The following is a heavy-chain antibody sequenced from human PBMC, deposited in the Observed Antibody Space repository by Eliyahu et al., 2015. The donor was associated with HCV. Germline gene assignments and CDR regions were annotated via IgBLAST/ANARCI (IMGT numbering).Heavy chain of an antibody. D-gene: IGHD6-19*01. J-gene: IGHJ5*02. Sequence: QPPGKGLEWIGYIHYSGSTNYNPSLKSRVTISLDTSKNQFXLNLTSVTAADXAVYYCASGGGGIAVAGTGGWFDPWGQGTLVTVSS. CDR3: ASGGGGIAVAGTGGWFDP. V-gene: IGHV4-59*01. CDR2: IHYSGST.